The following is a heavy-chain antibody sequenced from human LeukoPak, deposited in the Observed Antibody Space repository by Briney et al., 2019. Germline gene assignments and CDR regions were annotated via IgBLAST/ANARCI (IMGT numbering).Heavy chain of an antibody. V-gene: IGHV3-23*01. J-gene: IGHJ4*02. Sequence: GGSLRLSCAASGFTFSSYAMSWVRQAPGKGLEWVSAISGSGGSTYYADSVKGRFTISRDNSKNTLYLQMNSLRAEDTAVYYCAKGLRDYGDYDESFDYWGQGTLVTVSS. D-gene: IGHD4-17*01. CDR3: AKGLRDYGDYDESFDY. CDR2: ISGSGGST. CDR1: GFTFSSYA.